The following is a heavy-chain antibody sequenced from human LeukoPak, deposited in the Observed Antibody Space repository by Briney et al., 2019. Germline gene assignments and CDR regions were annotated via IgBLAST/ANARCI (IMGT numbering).Heavy chain of an antibody. CDR1: GYTFTSYY. J-gene: IGHJ4*02. CDR2: INPSGGST. Sequence: GASVKVSCKASGYTFTSYYMHWVRQAPGQGLEWMEIINPSGGSTSYAQKFQGRVTMTRDMSTSTVYMELSNLRSEDTAVYYCAREDPLRWFPPFDYWGQGTLVTVSS. D-gene: IGHD4-23*01. V-gene: IGHV1-46*01. CDR3: AREDPLRWFPPFDY.